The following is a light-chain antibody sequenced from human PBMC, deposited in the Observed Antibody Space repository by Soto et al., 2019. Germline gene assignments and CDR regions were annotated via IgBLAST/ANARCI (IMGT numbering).Light chain of an antibody. CDR3: GTWDSSLSASYV. CDR2: ENN. V-gene: IGLV1-51*02. Sequence: QSVLTQPPSVSAAPGQKVTISCSGSSSNIGNNYVSWYQQLPGTAPKLLIYENNKRPSGIPDRFSGSKSGTSATLGITGLQTGDEAEYYCGTWDSSLSASYVFGTGTKVTVL. J-gene: IGLJ1*01. CDR1: SSNIGNNY.